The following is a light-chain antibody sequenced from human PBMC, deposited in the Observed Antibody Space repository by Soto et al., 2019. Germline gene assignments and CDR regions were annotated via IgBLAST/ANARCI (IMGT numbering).Light chain of an antibody. J-gene: IGLJ3*02. Sequence: QAVVIQEPSLTVSPGETVTLTCASSTGAVTSASYPNWLQQKPGQAPRALVHSTSNKHSWTPARFSGSLLGGKAALTLSGVQPEDEADYYCLLYYGNIQVFGRGTKLNVL. CDR1: TGAVTSASY. CDR3: LLYYGNIQV. CDR2: STS. V-gene: IGLV7-43*01.